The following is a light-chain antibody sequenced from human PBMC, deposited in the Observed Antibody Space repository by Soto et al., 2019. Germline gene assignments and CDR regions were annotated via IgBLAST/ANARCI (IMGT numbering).Light chain of an antibody. CDR1: SSNIVSNT. V-gene: IGLV1-44*01. CDR3: AAWDDSLNGWV. CDR2: SNN. J-gene: IGLJ3*02. Sequence: QPVLTQPPSASGTPGQRVTISCSGSSSNIVSNTVNWYQQLPGTTPKLLIYSNNQRPSGVPDRISGSNSGTSASLAISGHHSEDEADYYCAAWDDSLNGWVFGGGTKLTVL.